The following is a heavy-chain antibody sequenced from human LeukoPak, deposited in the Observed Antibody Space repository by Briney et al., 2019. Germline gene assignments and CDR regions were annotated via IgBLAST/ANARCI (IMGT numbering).Heavy chain of an antibody. D-gene: IGHD6-13*01. J-gene: IGHJ4*02. CDR2: IYPGNSDT. CDR1: GYTFTSYW. Sequence: GESLKISCKGSGYTFTSYWIAWVRQMPGKGLEWMGIIYPGNSDTTYSPSFQGQVTMSVDKSISTAYLQWGSLKASDSAMYFWARGKGIAGMDYWGQGTLVTVSS. CDR3: ARGKGIAGMDY. V-gene: IGHV5-51*01.